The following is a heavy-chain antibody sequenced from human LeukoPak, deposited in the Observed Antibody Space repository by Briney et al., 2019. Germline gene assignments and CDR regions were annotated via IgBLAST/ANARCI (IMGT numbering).Heavy chain of an antibody. CDR3: ATILPYYYDSSGYFF. J-gene: IGHJ4*02. D-gene: IGHD3-22*01. Sequence: GASVTVSCKVSGYTLTELSMHWVRQAPGKGLEWMGGFDPEDGETIYAQKFQGRVTMTEDTSTDTAYMELSSLRSEGTAVYYCATILPYYYDSSGYFFWGQGTLVTVSS. CDR1: GYTLTELS. V-gene: IGHV1-24*01. CDR2: FDPEDGET.